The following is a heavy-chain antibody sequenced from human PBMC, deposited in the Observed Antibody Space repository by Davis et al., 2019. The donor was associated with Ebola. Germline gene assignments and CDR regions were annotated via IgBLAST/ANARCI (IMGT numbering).Heavy chain of an antibody. Sequence: GESLKISCAASGFTFSSYAMSWVRQAPGKGLEWVSAISGSGGSTYYADSVKGRFTISRDNSKNTLYLQMNSLRAEDTAVYYCARDRSGFGAFDIWGQGTMVTVSS. V-gene: IGHV3-23*01. J-gene: IGHJ3*02. CDR2: ISGSGGST. CDR1: GFTFSSYA. CDR3: ARDRSGFGAFDI. D-gene: IGHD3-10*01.